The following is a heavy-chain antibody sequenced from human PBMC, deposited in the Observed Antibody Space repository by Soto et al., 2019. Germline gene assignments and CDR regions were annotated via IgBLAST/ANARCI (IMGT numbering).Heavy chain of an antibody. CDR1: GGSISSGGSS. CDR2: IYHSGST. D-gene: IGHD6-13*01. Sequence: PSETPSLTCAVSGGSISSGGSSWSWIRQPPGKVLEWIGYIYHSGSTYYNPSLKSRVTISVDTSKNQFSLKLSSVTAADTAVYHCARGGGSPYHNHEFDFWGQGTLVTVSS. V-gene: IGHV4-30-2*01. J-gene: IGHJ4*02. CDR3: ARGGGSPYHNHEFDF.